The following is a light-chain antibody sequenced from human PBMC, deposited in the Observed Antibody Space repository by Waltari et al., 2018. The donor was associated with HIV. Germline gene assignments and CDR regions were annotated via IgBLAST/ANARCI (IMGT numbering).Light chain of an antibody. J-gene: IGKJ4*01. Sequence: ELVLTQSPATLSLSPGERANFSCRASQSISSYLAWYQQKPGQAPRLLIYDASSRATGVPARFGGSGSGTDFSLTISSLEPEDFEVYYCQQRSNWPLTFGGGTKVEIK. CDR3: QQRSNWPLT. CDR1: QSISSY. CDR2: DAS. V-gene: IGKV3-11*01.